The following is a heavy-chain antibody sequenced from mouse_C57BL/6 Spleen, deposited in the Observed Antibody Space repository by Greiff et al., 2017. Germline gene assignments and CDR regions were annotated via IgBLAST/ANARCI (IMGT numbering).Heavy chain of an antibody. CDR1: GFTFSDYG. CDR2: ISSGSSTI. CDR3: ARQDYGSSYWFAY. Sequence: DVMLVESGGGLVKPGGSLKLSCAASGFTFSDYGMHWVRQAPEKGLEWVAYISSGSSTIYYADTVKGRFTISRDNAKNTLFLQMTSLRSEDTAMYYCARQDYGSSYWFAYWGQGTLVTVSA. D-gene: IGHD1-1*01. J-gene: IGHJ3*01. V-gene: IGHV5-17*01.